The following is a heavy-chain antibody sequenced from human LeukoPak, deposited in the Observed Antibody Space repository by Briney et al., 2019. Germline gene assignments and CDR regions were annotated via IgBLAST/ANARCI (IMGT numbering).Heavy chain of an antibody. Sequence: AGGSLRLSCAASGFTFSSYSMNWVRQAPGKGLEWVSSISRNSRYIYYADSMRGRFTISRDNAKNSLYLQMNSLKPEDTAVYYCARVAEATAFDSWGQGTLVTVSS. D-gene: IGHD5-18*01. J-gene: IGHJ4*02. CDR2: ISRNSRYI. CDR1: GFTFSSYS. CDR3: ARVAEATAFDS. V-gene: IGHV3-21*06.